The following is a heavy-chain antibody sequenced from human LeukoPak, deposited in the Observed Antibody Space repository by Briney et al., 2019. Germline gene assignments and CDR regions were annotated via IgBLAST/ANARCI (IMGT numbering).Heavy chain of an antibody. CDR3: WIAAAGRNFDY. V-gene: IGHV1-46*01. CDR2: INPSGGST. D-gene: IGHD6-13*01. CDR1: GYTFTSYY. Sequence: ASVKVSCKASGYTFTSYYIHWVRQAPGQGLEWMGIINPSGGSTTYAQKFQGGVTMTRDTSTSTVYMELSSLRFEDTAVYYCWIAAAGRNFDYWGQGTLVTVSS. J-gene: IGHJ4*02.